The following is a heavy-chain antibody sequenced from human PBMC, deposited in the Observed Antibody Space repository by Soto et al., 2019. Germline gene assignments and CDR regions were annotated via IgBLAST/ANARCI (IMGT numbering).Heavy chain of an antibody. CDR2: IKQDATRQ. V-gene: IGHV3-7*03. J-gene: IGHJ4*02. CDR1: GFRFSSYW. Sequence: RGSLRLSCTASGFRFSSYWMRWVRTAPGRGLEWVANIKQDATRQSYVDSVEGRFSMSRDNAKKSLYLQMNSLRVEDTAIYYCAKVGLFDGNKPITFEFWGQGTRVTVSS. CDR3: AKVGLFDGNKPITFEF. D-gene: IGHD3-10*01.